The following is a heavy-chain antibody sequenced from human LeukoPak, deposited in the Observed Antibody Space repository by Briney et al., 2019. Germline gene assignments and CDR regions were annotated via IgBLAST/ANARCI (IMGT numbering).Heavy chain of an antibody. J-gene: IGHJ3*02. CDR3: ARDGEVDPGAFDI. V-gene: IGHV4-4*08. CDR2: INNSERT. CDR1: GGSIDVYY. Sequence: PSETLSLTCTVSGGSIDVYYWNWIRQPPGKGLEWLGNINNSERTNYSPSLKSRATVSVDTSKNQFSLKLNSVTAADTAVYYCARDGEVDPGAFDIWGQGTMVTVSS. D-gene: IGHD3-16*01.